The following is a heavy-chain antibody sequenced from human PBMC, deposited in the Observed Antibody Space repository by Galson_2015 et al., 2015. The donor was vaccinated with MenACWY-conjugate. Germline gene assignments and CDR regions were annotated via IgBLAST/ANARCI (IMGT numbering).Heavy chain of an antibody. Sequence: ETLSLTCTVSGASISSHHWSWFRQPPGQGLEWIAYIRDTGSLKDNPSLKSRVTMSADKSNNQFSLRLISVTAADTAVYYCARFPTWGSSFGYFDYWGQGILVAVSS. V-gene: IGHV4-59*08. D-gene: IGHD7-27*01. CDR1: GASISSHH. CDR2: IRDTGSL. CDR3: ARFPTWGSSFGYFDY. J-gene: IGHJ4*02.